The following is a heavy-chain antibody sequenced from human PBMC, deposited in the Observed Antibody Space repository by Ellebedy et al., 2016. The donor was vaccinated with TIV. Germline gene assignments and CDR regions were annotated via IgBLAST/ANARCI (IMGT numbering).Heavy chain of an antibody. CDR2: LYVEGGTT. J-gene: IGHJ2*01. V-gene: IGHV3-74*01. CDR3: ARDGGTPGRDWYFDL. CDR1: GFSLNDYS. Sequence: GGSLRLSCAVSGFSLNDYSIHWVRQAPGKGLVWVPRLYVEGGTTDYADSVRGRLTISRDDAVNTLYLQMNALTAGDTAVYYCARDGGTPGRDWYFDLWGRGTLVTVSS. D-gene: IGHD4-23*01.